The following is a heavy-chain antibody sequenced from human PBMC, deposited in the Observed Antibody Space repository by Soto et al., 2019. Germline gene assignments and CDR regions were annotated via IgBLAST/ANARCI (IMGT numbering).Heavy chain of an antibody. CDR3: ARVHPVDGTVYYNGMDV. CDR2: IIPIFGTA. D-gene: IGHD6-19*01. CDR1: GGTFSSYA. J-gene: IGHJ6*02. Sequence: QVQLVQSGAEVKKPGSSVKVSCKASGGTFSSYAISWVRQAPGQGLEWMGGIIPIFGTANYAQKFQGRVTITEDESTSTAYVELSSLRSEDTAVYYCARVHPVDGTVYYNGMDVWGQGTTVTVSS. V-gene: IGHV1-69*01.